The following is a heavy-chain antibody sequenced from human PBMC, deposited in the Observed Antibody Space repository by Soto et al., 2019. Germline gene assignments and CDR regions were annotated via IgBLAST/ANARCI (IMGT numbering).Heavy chain of an antibody. CDR1: GGSISSGGYY. V-gene: IGHV4-31*03. Sequence: QVQLQESGPGLVKPSQTLSITCTVSGGSISSGGYYWSWIRQHPGKALEGIGDIYYSRNTNYNPSLKIRVTMSVDTSRNQFSLKLSSVTAADTAVYYCAREPDVWGQGTTVTVAS. CDR2: IYYSRNT. J-gene: IGHJ6*02. CDR3: AREPDV.